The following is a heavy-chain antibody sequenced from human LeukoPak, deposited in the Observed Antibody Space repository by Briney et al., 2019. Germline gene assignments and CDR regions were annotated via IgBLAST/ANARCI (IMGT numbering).Heavy chain of an antibody. CDR3: AKRGLYGTVPFYGMDV. CDR1: GFTFSSFS. J-gene: IGHJ6*02. Sequence: GGSLRLSCAASGFTFSSFSMSWVRQAPGKGLEYVSGIGRTTYYAQSVKPRFTISRDNSKNTLFLQMNSLRAEHTAVYYCAKRGLYGTVPFYGMDVWGQGTTVTVSS. CDR2: IGRTT. V-gene: IGHV3-23*01. D-gene: IGHD2-8*02.